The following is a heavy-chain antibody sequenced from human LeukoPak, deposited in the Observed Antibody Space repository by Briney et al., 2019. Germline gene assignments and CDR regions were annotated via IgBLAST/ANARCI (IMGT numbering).Heavy chain of an antibody. CDR2: IDTAGAT. D-gene: IGHD4/OR15-4a*01. Sequence: PAGSLSRSCAAYAFTISSFDMHWHRHGTGKGLEWVSAIDTAGATYYPGPVKGRFTISRENAKNSFCKTMDPNGAASQGQKGPRCLRERFDYWGQGTLVTVSS. V-gene: IGHV3-13*01. CDR1: AFTISSFD. CDR3: RCLRERFDY. J-gene: IGHJ4*02.